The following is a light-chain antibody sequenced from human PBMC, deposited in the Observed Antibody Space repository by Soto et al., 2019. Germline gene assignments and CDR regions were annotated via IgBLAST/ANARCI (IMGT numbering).Light chain of an antibody. Sequence: QPVLTQPPSVSGTPGQRVNISCSGSSSNIGRDYVYWYQQFPGTAPKLLIYRGNQRPSGVPDRFSGSKSGTSASLAISGLRSDDESDYYCVAWDDSLSAYVFGARTKLTVL. CDR3: VAWDDSLSAYV. CDR1: SSNIGRDY. CDR2: RGN. J-gene: IGLJ1*01. V-gene: IGLV1-47*01.